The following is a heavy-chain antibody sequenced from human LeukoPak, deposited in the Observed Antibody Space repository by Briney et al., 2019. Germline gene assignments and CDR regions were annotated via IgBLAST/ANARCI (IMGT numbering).Heavy chain of an antibody. Sequence: PSETLSLTCTVSGGSININTYYWGWIRQPPGKGLEWIGSIYYSGSTYYNPSLKSRVTISVDTSKNQFSLKLSSVTAADTAVYYCARSGSGYLRYYFDYWGQGTLVTVSS. J-gene: IGHJ4*02. CDR3: ARSGSGYLRYYFDY. CDR2: IYYSGST. V-gene: IGHV4-39*07. D-gene: IGHD5-12*01. CDR1: GGSININTYY.